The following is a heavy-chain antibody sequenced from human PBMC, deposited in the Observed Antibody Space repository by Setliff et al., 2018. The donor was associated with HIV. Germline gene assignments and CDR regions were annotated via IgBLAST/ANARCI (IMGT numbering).Heavy chain of an antibody. CDR3: AIRSLLGLQV. J-gene: IGHJ1*01. CDR2: IWYDGSNK. Sequence: GGSLRLSCAASGFTFSSYGMHWVRQAPGKGLEWVAVIWYDGSNKYYADSVKGRFTISRDNSKNTVFLQMNRLSFEDTAVYYCAIRSLLGLQVWGQGSLVTVSS. CDR1: GFTFSSYG. V-gene: IGHV3-30*02.